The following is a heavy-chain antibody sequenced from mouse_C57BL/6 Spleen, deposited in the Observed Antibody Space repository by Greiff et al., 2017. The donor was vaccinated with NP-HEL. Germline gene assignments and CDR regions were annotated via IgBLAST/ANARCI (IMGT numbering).Heavy chain of an antibody. Sequence: EVQLQQSGAELVRPGASVKLSCTASGFNIKDYYMHWVKQRPEQGLEWIGWIDPENGDTEYASKFQGKATITADTSSNTAYLQLSSLTSEDTAVYYCTTDYYGSSYAIDYWGQGTSVTVSS. V-gene: IGHV14-4*01. CDR3: TTDYYGSSYAIDY. CDR1: GFNIKDYY. D-gene: IGHD1-1*01. J-gene: IGHJ4*01. CDR2: IDPENGDT.